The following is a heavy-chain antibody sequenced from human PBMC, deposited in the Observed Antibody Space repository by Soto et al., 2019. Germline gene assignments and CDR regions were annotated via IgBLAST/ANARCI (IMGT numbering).Heavy chain of an antibody. CDR2: IYFRGST. CDR1: GGSISSTNYY. D-gene: IGHD6-13*01. V-gene: IGHV4-39*01. Sequence: ETLSLTCTVSGGSISSTNYYWGWIRQPPGKGLEWIGNIYFRGSTYYSPSLKSRVTMSVDPSKNQFSLKLSSVTAADTAIYYCARGSVAAAGTDFDYWGQGTLVTVSS. J-gene: IGHJ4*02. CDR3: ARGSVAAAGTDFDY.